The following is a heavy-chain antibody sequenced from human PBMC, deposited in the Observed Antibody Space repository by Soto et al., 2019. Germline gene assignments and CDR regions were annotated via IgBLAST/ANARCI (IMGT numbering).Heavy chain of an antibody. CDR2: IWSDGSNK. Sequence: GGSLRLSCAASGFTFSSYGMHWVRQAPGKGLEWVAVIWSDGSNKYYADSVKGRFTISRDNSKNTLYLQMNSLRAEDTAVYYCARKVVVVVASSADAFDIWGQGTMVTVSS. V-gene: IGHV3-33*01. CDR1: GFTFSSYG. CDR3: ARKVVVVVASSADAFDI. D-gene: IGHD2-15*01. J-gene: IGHJ3*02.